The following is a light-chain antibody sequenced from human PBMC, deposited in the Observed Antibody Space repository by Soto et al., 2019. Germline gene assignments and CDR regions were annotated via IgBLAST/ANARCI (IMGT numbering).Light chain of an antibody. Sequence: SVLTQPPSASGSPGQSVTIYCTGTSSDVGAYDYVSWYQQHPGKAPKLMIYEINKRPSGFPDRFSGSKPGHTASLTVSGLQAEEEADYYCSSFARSNNFPYVFGTGAKVTVL. V-gene: IGLV2-8*01. CDR1: SSDVGAYDY. CDR2: EIN. CDR3: SSFARSNNFPYV. J-gene: IGLJ1*01.